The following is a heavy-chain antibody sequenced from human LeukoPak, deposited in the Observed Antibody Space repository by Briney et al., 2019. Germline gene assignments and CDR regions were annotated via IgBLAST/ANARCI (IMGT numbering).Heavy chain of an antibody. V-gene: IGHV3-33*06. CDR3: AKDSSDRPPFDAFDI. J-gene: IGHJ3*02. D-gene: IGHD3-22*01. CDR1: GFTFSSYG. Sequence: PGGFLRLSCAASGFTFSSYGMHGVRQAPGKGLEGGAVIWYDGSNKYYADSVKGRFTISRDNSKNTLYLQMNSLRAEDTAVYYCAKDSSDRPPFDAFDIWGQGTMVTVSS. CDR2: IWYDGSNK.